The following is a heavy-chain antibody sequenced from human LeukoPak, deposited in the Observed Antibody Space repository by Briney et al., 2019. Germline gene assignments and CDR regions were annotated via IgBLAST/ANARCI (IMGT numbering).Heavy chain of an antibody. J-gene: IGHJ5*02. CDR3: ASLGFWSGYINWFDP. CDR2: IYHSAST. CDR1: GYSISSGYY. Sequence: SETLSLTCAVAGYSISSGYYWGWIRQPPGKGLEWIGSIYHSASTYYNPSLKSRVTISVDTSKNQFSLKLSSVTAADTAVYYCASLGFWSGYINWFDPWGQGTLVTVSS. V-gene: IGHV4-38-2*01. D-gene: IGHD3-3*01.